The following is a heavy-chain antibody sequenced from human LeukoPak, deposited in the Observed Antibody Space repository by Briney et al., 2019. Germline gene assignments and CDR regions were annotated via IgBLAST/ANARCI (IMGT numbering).Heavy chain of an antibody. J-gene: IGHJ3*02. CDR3: ARGVLRYFDWFRRRNAFDI. V-gene: IGHV4-59*12. Sequence: PSETLSLTCTVSGGSISGYYWTWIRQPPGKGLEWIGQIYYTGSTNYNPSLKSRLTMSVDTSKNQFSLKLSSVTAADTAVYYCARGVLRYFDWFRRRNAFDIWGQGTMVTVSS. D-gene: IGHD3-9*01. CDR1: GGSISGYY. CDR2: IYYTGST.